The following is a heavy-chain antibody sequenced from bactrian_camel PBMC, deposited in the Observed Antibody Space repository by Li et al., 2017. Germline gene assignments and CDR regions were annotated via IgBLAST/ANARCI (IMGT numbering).Heavy chain of an antibody. D-gene: IGHD2*01. V-gene: IGHV3S40*01. Sequence: VQLVESGGGLVQPGGSLTLSCAASGFTYRNAGMSWVRQAPGKGLEWVSGINAGGDSTYYADSVKGRFTISRDIAKNTLYLQMNNLKPEDTAMYFCSGNALDVVVPHGHWGQGTQVTVS. CDR1: GFTYRNAG. J-gene: IGHJ4*01. CDR3: SGNALDVVVPHGH. CDR2: INAGGDST.